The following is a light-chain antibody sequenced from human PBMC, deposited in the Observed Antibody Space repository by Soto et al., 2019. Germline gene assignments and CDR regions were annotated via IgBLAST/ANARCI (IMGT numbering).Light chain of an antibody. CDR3: QQYGNSQYT. CDR1: QSVSSSY. V-gene: IGKV3-20*01. CDR2: GAS. J-gene: IGKJ2*01. Sequence: EIVLTQSPGTLSLSPGERATLSCRASQSVSSSYLTWYQQKPGQAPRLLIYGASSRATGITDRFSGSGSGTDFTLTISRLEPEDFAVYYCQQYGNSQYTFGQGTKLEIK.